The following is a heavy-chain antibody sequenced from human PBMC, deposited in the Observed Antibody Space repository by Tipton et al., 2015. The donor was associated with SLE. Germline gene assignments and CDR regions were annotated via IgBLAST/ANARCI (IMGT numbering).Heavy chain of an antibody. CDR1: GFSISSYY. CDR3: ARSLSAHYYQFDP. Sequence: GLVKPSETLSLTCTVSGFSISSYYWGWIRQPPGKGLEWIGSLSHSEGTYYNPSLKSRVTISVDTSQNQFSLKLSSLTAADTAVYYCARSLSAHYYQFDPWGQGTLVIVSS. CDR2: LSHSEGT. D-gene: IGHD3-10*01. J-gene: IGHJ5*02. V-gene: IGHV4-38-2*02.